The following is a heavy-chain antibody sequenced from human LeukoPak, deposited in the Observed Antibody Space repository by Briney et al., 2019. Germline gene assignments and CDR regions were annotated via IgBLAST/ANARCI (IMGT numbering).Heavy chain of an antibody. CDR2: MNPNSGNT. V-gene: IGHV1-8*03. CDR3: ARGGATGETIDY. D-gene: IGHD1-26*01. CDR1: GYTFTSYD. J-gene: IGHJ4*02. Sequence: ASVKVSCKASGYTFTSYDINWVRQATGQGLEWMGWMNPNSGNTGYAQKFQGRVTITRNTSISTAYMELSSLRSEDTAVYYCARGGATGETIDYWGQGTLVTVSS.